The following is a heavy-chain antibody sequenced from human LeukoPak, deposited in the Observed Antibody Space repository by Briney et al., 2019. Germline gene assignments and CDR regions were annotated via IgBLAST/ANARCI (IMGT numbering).Heavy chain of an antibody. Sequence: ASVKVSCKASGYTFTGYYIHWVRQAPGQGLEWMGWINPNSGDTNSAQKFQGRVTLTRDTSITTAYLEMSSLRSDDTAVYYCARDLRSGWIIVDYWGQGTLVTVSS. J-gene: IGHJ4*02. CDR2: INPNSGDT. CDR1: GYTFTGYY. V-gene: IGHV1-2*02. D-gene: IGHD6-19*01. CDR3: ARDLRSGWIIVDY.